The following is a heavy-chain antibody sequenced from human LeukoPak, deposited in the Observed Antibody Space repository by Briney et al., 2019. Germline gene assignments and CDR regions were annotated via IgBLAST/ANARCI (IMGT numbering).Heavy chain of an antibody. CDR3: ARGYGSGSSHIDY. V-gene: IGHV3-53*01. CDR2: IYSGGST. J-gene: IGHJ4*02. CDR1: GFTVSSNY. Sequence: GGSLRLSCAASGFTVSSNYMSWVRQAPGKGLEWVSVIYSGGSTDYADSVKGRFTISRDNAKNSLYLQMNSLRAEDTAVYYCARGYGSGSSHIDYWGQGTLVTVSS. D-gene: IGHD3-10*01.